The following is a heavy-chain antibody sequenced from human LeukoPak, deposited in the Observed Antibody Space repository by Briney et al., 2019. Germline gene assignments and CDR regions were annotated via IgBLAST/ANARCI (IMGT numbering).Heavy chain of an antibody. D-gene: IGHD4-17*01. CDR3: AKVRPSGDLYYYYYMDV. J-gene: IGHJ6*03. V-gene: IGHV3-30*02. CDR2: IRYDGSNK. CDR1: GFTFSSYG. Sequence: GGSLRLSCAASGFTFSSYGMHWVRQAPGKGLEWVAFIRYDGSNKYYADSVKGRFTISRDNSKNTLYLQMNSLRAEDTAVYYCAKVRPSGDLYYYYYMDVWGKGTTVTISS.